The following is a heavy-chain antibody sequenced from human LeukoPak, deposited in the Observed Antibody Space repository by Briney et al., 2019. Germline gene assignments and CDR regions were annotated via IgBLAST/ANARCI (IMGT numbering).Heavy chain of an antibody. J-gene: IGHJ4*02. D-gene: IGHD6-19*01. CDR3: AGGQMFTSGGFES. CDR1: RFSVSSKY. V-gene: IGHV3-53*01. Sequence: SLRLSCAASRFSVSSKYMSWDRQAPGKVLEWDSVLYTAGDTNYADSVKGRFTISRDNSKNTLSLQMNSLRPDDTALYYCAGGQMFTSGGFESWGQGALVTVSS. CDR2: LYTAGDT.